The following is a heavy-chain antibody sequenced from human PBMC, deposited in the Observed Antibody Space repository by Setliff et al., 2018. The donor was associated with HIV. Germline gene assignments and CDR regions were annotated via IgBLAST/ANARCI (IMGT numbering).Heavy chain of an antibody. CDR1: GYTFNSYG. J-gene: IGHJ4*02. CDR2: IATYNGNT. V-gene: IGHV1-18*01. Sequence: ASVKVSCKASGYTFNSYGISWVRRAPGQGPEWVGWIATYNGNTNYAQRLQGRVTLTTDTSTSTAYMELRSLRFDDTAVYFCARGVSQAYTYGSGAYYYFDFWGLGTLVTVSS. D-gene: IGHD6-19*01. CDR3: ARGVSQAYTYGSGAYYYFDF.